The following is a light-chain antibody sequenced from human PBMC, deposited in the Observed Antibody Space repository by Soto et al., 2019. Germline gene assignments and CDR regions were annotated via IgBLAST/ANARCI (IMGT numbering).Light chain of an antibody. V-gene: IGKV2-28*01. J-gene: IGKJ4*01. CDR3: MQALLTPN. Sequence: DILMTQSPLSLPVTPGEPASISCRSSQSLLHSNGYNYLDWYLQKPGQSPQLLIYLGSNRASGVPDRFSGSGSGTDFTLKISRVEGEYVGVYYCMQALLTPNFGGGTKVDIK. CDR2: LGS. CDR1: QSLLHSNGYNY.